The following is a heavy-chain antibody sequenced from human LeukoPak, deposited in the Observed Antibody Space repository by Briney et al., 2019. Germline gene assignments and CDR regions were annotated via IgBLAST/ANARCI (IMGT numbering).Heavy chain of an antibody. Sequence: GGSLRLSCAASGFIFDEYAMHWVRQAPGKGLEWVSGISWNSGGIAYADSVKGRFTISRDNAKNSLYLQMNSLRPEDTALYYCVKDIYSSGFHYFDNWGQGTLVTVSS. J-gene: IGHJ4*02. D-gene: IGHD3-22*01. V-gene: IGHV3-9*01. CDR1: GFIFDEYA. CDR2: ISWNSGGI. CDR3: VKDIYSSGFHYFDN.